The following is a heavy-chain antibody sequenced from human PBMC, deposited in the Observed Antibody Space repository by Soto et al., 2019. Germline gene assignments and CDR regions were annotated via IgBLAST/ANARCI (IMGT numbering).Heavy chain of an antibody. CDR1: GYTFTSYY. J-gene: IGHJ4*02. CDR2: INPSGGST. D-gene: IGHD2-2*01. Sequence: VASVKVSCKASGYTFTSYYIHWVRQAPGQGLEWMGIINPSGGSTNYAQKFQGRVTMTRDTSTSTVYMELSSLRSEDTAVYYCARGFCSSTSCLYGDSWGQGTLVTVS. CDR3: ARGFCSSTSCLYGDS. V-gene: IGHV1-46*01.